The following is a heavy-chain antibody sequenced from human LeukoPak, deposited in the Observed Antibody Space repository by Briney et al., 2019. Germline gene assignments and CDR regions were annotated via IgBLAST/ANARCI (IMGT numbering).Heavy chain of an antibody. CDR3: ARGPNSNWSGLDF. CDR1: GFTFSSYW. D-gene: IGHD6-6*01. V-gene: IGHV3-7*01. J-gene: IGHJ4*02. CDR2: INHNGNVN. Sequence: GGSLRLSCAASGFTFSSYWMNWARQAPGKGLEWVASINHNGNVNYYVDSVKGRFTVSRDNAKNTLYLQVNNLRAEDMAVYYCARGPNSNWSGLDFWGQGTLLTVSS.